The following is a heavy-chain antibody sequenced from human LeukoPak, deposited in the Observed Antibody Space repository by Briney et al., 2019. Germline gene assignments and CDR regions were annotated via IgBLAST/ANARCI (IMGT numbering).Heavy chain of an antibody. Sequence: SVKVSCKASGGTFSSYAISWVRQAPGQGLEWMGGIIPIFGTANYAQKFQGRVTITADESTSTAYMELSSLRAEDTAVYYCVRQQTPHGNFDYWGQGTLVTVSS. J-gene: IGHJ4*02. CDR3: VRQQTPHGNFDY. CDR2: IIPIFGTA. D-gene: IGHD1-26*01. V-gene: IGHV1-69*13. CDR1: GGTFSSYA.